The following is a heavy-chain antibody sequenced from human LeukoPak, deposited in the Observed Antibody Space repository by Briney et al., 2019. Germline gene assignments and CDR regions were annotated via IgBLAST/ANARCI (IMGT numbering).Heavy chain of an antibody. J-gene: IGHJ4*02. CDR2: ISSDGSSK. CDR1: GFSFSSYS. CDR3: VSPTADYPFLYYFDS. D-gene: IGHD5-12*01. Sequence: PGGSLRLSCAASGFSFSSYSIHWVRQAPGKGLEWVAVISSDGSSKNFALSVKGRFAISRDNSKNTLFLQMNNPRSEDTALYYCVSPTADYPFLYYFDSWGQGTLVTVSS. V-gene: IGHV3-30*09.